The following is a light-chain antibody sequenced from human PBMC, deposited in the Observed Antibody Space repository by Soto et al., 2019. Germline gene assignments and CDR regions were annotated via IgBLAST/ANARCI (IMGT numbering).Light chain of an antibody. Sequence: QSVLTQPASVSGSPGQSITISCTGTSSDVGGYNYVSWYKQHPGKAPKLMIYEVTNRPSGVSNRFSGSKSGNTASLTISGFQAEDEADYYCSSYTSSSTLYVFGTGTKVTVL. CDR2: EVT. CDR3: SSYTSSSTLYV. CDR1: SSDVGGYNY. J-gene: IGLJ1*01. V-gene: IGLV2-14*01.